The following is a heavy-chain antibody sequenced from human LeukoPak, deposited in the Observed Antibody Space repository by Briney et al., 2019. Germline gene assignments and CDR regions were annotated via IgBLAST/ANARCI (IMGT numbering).Heavy chain of an antibody. CDR2: MNPNRGNT. J-gene: IGHJ4*02. Sequence: ASVNVSCKASGYTFTSYDINWVRHATGQGNEWMGWMNPNRGNTGYSQKLQGRIIMTRNSSINTAYMELSTLRSEDTAVYYCARKFLGSRGYYFDYWGQGTLVTVSS. D-gene: IGHD3-10*01. CDR3: ARKFLGSRGYYFDY. V-gene: IGHV1-8*01. CDR1: GYTFTSYD.